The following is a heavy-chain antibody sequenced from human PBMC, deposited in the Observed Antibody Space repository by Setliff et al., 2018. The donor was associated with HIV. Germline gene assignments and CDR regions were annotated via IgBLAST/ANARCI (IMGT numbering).Heavy chain of an antibody. CDR2: IWYDGSNK. V-gene: IGHV3-33*06. CDR1: GFTFSSYG. D-gene: IGHD3-22*01. J-gene: IGHJ4*02. Sequence: GGSLRLSCAASGFTFSSYGMHWVRQAPGKGLEWVAVIWYDGSNKYYADSVKGRFTISRDNSKDTLYLQMNSLRVEDTAIYYCAKAPGWLFLSHYWGQGTLVTVSS. CDR3: AKAPGWLFLSHY.